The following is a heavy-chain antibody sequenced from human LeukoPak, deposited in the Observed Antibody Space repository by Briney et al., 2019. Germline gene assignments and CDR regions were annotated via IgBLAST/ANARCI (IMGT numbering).Heavy chain of an antibody. V-gene: IGHV4-38-2*02. CDR2: MHPTGIT. J-gene: IGHJ2*01. D-gene: IGHD6-13*01. CDR3: ARVSSSWYQDWYFDL. Sequence: SETLSLTCTVSGYSISAGFHWGWIRQSPGKGLEWLVSMHPTGITYYNLSLKSRVTISVDTSKNQFSLKLSSVTAADTAVYYCARVSSSWYQDWYFDLWGRGTLVTVSS. CDR1: GYSISAGFH.